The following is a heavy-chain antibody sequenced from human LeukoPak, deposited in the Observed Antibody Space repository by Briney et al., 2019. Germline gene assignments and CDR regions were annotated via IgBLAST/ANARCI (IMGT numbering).Heavy chain of an antibody. CDR3: ATLPRITIFPPDY. V-gene: IGHV1-24*01. CDR1: GYTLTELS. Sequence: ASVKVSCKVSGYTLTELSMHWVRQAPGKGLEWMGSFDPEDGETIYAQKFQGRVTMTEDTSTDTAYMELSSLRSEDTAVYYCATLPRITIFPPDYWGQGTLVTVSS. D-gene: IGHD3-3*01. CDR2: FDPEDGET. J-gene: IGHJ4*02.